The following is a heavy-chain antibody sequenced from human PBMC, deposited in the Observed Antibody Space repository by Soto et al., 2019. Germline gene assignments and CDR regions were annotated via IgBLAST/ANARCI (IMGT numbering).Heavy chain of an antibody. V-gene: IGHV4-38-2*02. D-gene: IGHD5-18*01. CDR2: IYHSVST. Sequence: SETLSLTCAVSGYSISSGYYWGWIRQPPGKGLEWIGSIYHSVSTYYNPSLKSRVTISVDTSKNQFSLKLSSVTAADKAVYYFWRDLGDTAMLYYYYYYGMDVWGQGTTVTVSS. J-gene: IGHJ6*02. CDR1: GYSISSGYY. CDR3: WRDLGDTAMLYYYYYYGMDV.